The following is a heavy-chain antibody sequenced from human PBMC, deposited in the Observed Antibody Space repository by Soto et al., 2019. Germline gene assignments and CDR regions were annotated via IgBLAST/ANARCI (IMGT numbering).Heavy chain of an antibody. J-gene: IGHJ6*02. CDR2: ISGSGGST. CDR1: GFTFSSYA. Sequence: EVQLLESGGGLVQPGGSLRLSCAASGFTFSSYAMSWVRQAPGKGLEWVSAISGSGGSTYYTDSVKGRFTISRDNSKNTLYLQMNSLRAEDTAVYYCAKVLEGHHPSYYYGMDVWGQGTTVTVSS. CDR3: AKVLEGHHPSYYYGMDV. V-gene: IGHV3-23*01.